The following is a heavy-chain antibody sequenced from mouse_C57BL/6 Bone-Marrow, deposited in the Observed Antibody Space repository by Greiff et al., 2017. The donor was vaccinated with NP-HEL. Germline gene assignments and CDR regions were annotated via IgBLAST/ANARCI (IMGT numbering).Heavy chain of an antibody. CDR3: ARGPLSGSTYFDY. CDR1: GFTFSSYA. Sequence: DVLLVESGGGLVKPGGSLKLSCAASGFTFSSYAMSWVRQTPEKRLEWVATISDGGSYTYYPDNVKGRFTISRDNAKNNLYLQMSHLKSEDTAMYYCARGPLSGSTYFDYWGQGTTLTVSS. CDR2: ISDGGSYT. D-gene: IGHD1-1*01. J-gene: IGHJ2*01. V-gene: IGHV5-4*01.